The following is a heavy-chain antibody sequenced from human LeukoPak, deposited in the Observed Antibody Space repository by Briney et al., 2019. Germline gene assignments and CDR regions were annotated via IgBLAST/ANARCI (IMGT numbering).Heavy chain of an antibody. CDR2: IYTSGST. CDR1: GGSISSSSYY. CDR3: ARDKELLWFGESNNWFDP. Sequence: PSETLSLTCTVSGGSISSSSYYWSWIRQPAGKGLEWIGRIYTSGSTNYNPSLKSRVTISVDTSKNQFSLKLSSVTAADTAVYYCARDKELLWFGESNNWFDPWGQGTLVTVSS. D-gene: IGHD3-10*01. V-gene: IGHV4-61*02. J-gene: IGHJ5*02.